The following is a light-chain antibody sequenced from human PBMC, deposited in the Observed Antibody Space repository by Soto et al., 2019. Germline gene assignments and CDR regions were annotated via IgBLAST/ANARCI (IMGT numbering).Light chain of an antibody. CDR1: QSLLHSNGYTY. CDR3: VQALENPLT. V-gene: IGKV2-28*01. Sequence: DIVMTQSPLSLSVTPGESASISCTSSQSLLHSNGYTYLDWYLQKPGQSPQLLIYWSSNRASGGPDRFSGSGSGTDFTLKISRVEAEDVVVYYCVQALENPLTFGPGTRVDF. J-gene: IGKJ3*01. CDR2: WSS.